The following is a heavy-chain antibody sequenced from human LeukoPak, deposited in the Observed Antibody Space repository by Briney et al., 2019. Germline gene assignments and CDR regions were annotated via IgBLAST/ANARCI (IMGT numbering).Heavy chain of an antibody. CDR3: ARAGPLGYYYYYMDV. J-gene: IGHJ6*03. CDR1: GGTFSSYA. CDR2: IIPIFGTA. Sequence: GASVKVSCKASGGTFSSYAISWVRQAPGQGLEWMGGIIPIFGTANYAQKFQGRVTITTDGSTGTAYMELSSLRSEDTAVYYCARAGPLGYYYYYMDVWGKGTTVTVSS. V-gene: IGHV1-69*05.